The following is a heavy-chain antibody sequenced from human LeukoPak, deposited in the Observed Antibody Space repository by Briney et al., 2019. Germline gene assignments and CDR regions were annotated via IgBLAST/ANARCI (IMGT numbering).Heavy chain of an antibody. Sequence: GASVKVSCKASGYTFTSYYMHWVRQAPGQGLEWMGRINPNSGGTNYAQKFQGRVTVTRDTSISTAYMELSRLRSDDTAVYYCARIRHNSNDVLGYWGQGTLVTVSS. CDR1: GYTFTSYY. V-gene: IGHV1-2*06. CDR3: ARIRHNSNDVLGY. D-gene: IGHD1-20*01. CDR2: INPNSGGT. J-gene: IGHJ4*02.